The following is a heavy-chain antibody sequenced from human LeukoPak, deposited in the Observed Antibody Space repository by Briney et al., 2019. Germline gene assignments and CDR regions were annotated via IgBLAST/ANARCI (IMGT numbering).Heavy chain of an antibody. V-gene: IGHV3-48*03. J-gene: IGHJ4*02. D-gene: IGHD3-22*01. CDR1: GFTFSNYA. CDR3: ARDLDSSGYWVRFDY. Sequence: GGSLRLSCAASGFTFSNYAMHWVRQAPGKGLEWVSYISSSGSTIYYADSVKGRFTISRDNAKNSLYLQMNSLRAEDTAVYYCARDLDSSGYWVRFDYWGQGTLVTVSS. CDR2: ISSSGSTI.